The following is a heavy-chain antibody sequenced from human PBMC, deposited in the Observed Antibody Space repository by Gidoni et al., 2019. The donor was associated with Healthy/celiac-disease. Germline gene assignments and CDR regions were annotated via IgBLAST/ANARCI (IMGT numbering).Heavy chain of an antibody. D-gene: IGHD4-17*01. Sequence: QVQLQQWGAGLLKPSETLSLTCAVYGGSFSGYYWSWIRQPPGKGLEWIGEINHSGSTNYNPSLKSRVTISVDTSKNQFSLKLSSVTAADTAVYYCASRNDYGDYDYYYWGQGTLVTVSS. CDR3: ASRNDYGDYDYYY. V-gene: IGHV4-34*01. CDR1: GGSFSGYY. J-gene: IGHJ4*02. CDR2: INHSGST.